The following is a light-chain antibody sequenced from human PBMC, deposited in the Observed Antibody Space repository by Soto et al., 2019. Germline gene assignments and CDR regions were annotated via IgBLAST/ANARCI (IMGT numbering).Light chain of an antibody. Sequence: DIQMTQSPSTLSASLGDRVTITCLASQSIGRWLAWYQQKPGKAPRLLIHDVSSLQSGVPSRFSGSGSGTEFTLIISSLQADDFASYYCLQYDCRYTFGQGTKVEIK. CDR1: QSIGRW. CDR2: DVS. J-gene: IGKJ2*01. V-gene: IGKV1-5*01. CDR3: LQYDCRYT.